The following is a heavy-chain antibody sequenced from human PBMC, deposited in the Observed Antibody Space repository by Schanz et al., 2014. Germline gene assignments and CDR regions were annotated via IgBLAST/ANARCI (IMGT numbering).Heavy chain of an antibody. J-gene: IGHJ3*02. V-gene: IGHV3-33*06. CDR1: GFIFSTFG. D-gene: IGHD4-17*01. CDR2: IWYDGNNK. Sequence: QVYLVQSGGGVVQPGRSLRLSCAASGFIFSTFGMQWVRQAPGKGLEWVAVIWYDGNNKYYADSVKGRFTISRDNSKNTLYLQMNSLRAEDTALYYCAKDPHRDYGGKPQAFDIWGQGTMVTVSS. CDR3: AKDPHRDYGGKPQAFDI.